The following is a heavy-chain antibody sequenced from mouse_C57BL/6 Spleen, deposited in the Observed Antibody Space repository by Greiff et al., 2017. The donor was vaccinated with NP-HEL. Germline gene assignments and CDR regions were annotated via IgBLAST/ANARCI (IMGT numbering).Heavy chain of an antibody. Sequence: QVQLQQSGAELVKPGASVKISCKASGYAFSSYWMNWVKQRPGKGLEWIGQIYPGDGDTNYNGKFKGKATLTADKSSSTAYMQLSSLTSEDSAVYFCARWNLGYYGSSYGYAMDYWGQGTSVTVSS. CDR3: ARWNLGYYGSSYGYAMDY. J-gene: IGHJ4*01. V-gene: IGHV1-80*01. D-gene: IGHD1-1*01. CDR1: GYAFSSYW. CDR2: IYPGDGDT.